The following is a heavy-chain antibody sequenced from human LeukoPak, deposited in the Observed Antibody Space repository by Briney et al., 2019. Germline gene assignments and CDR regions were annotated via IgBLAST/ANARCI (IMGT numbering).Heavy chain of an antibody. D-gene: IGHD5-18*01. CDR3: AKDRGSGYSYFDY. J-gene: IGHJ4*02. V-gene: IGHV3-23*01. CDR2: ISGSGGST. CDR1: GLTFSSYA. Sequence: PGGSLRLSCAASGLTFSSYAMSWVRQAPGKGLEWVSAISGSGGSTYYADSVKGRFTISRDNSRNTLYVQMNSLRAEDTAVYYCAKDRGSGYSYFDYWGQGTLVTVSS.